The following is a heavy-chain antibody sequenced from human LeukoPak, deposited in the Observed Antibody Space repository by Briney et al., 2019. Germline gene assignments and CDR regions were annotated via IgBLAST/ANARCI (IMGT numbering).Heavy chain of an antibody. CDR2: IYTSGST. CDR1: GGSISSGSYY. D-gene: IGHD3-10*01. Sequence: SETLSLTCTVFGGSISSGSYYWSWIRQPAGKGLEWIGRIYTSGSTNYNPSLKSRVTISVDTSKNQFSLKLCSVTAADTAVYYCATTKPRRFGIFDYWGQGALVTVSS. V-gene: IGHV4-61*02. J-gene: IGHJ4*02. CDR3: ATTKPRRFGIFDY.